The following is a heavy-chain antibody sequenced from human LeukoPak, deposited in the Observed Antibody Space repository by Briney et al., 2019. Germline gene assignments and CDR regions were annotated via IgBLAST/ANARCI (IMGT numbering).Heavy chain of an antibody. CDR3: ARDYFSRAALLGYFDL. CDR1: GFRFGSDW. V-gene: IGHV3-74*01. CDR2: ITSDGSTT. J-gene: IGHJ2*01. D-gene: IGHD2-15*01. Sequence: GGSLRLSCVGSGFRFGSDWMHWVRQAPGKGLEWVSRITSDGSTTSYADSVKGRFTISRDNAKNSLYLQMNSLRAEDTAVYYCARDYFSRAALLGYFDLWGRGTLVTVSS.